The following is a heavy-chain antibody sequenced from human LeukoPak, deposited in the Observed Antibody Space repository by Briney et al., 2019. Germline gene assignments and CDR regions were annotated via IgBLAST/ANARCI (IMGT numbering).Heavy chain of an antibody. J-gene: IGHJ4*02. CDR2: IKHDGSEK. Sequence: GGSLRLSCEASGFSFSNYWMSWVRQAPGKGLEWVANIKHDGSEKYYVDSVKGRFTISRDTSKNTLSLQMNSLRVEDTALYYCARGTFSPQGSYYGHWGQGTRVTVSS. CDR1: GFSFSNYW. V-gene: IGHV3-7*03. CDR3: ARGTFSPQGSYYGH. D-gene: IGHD3-10*01.